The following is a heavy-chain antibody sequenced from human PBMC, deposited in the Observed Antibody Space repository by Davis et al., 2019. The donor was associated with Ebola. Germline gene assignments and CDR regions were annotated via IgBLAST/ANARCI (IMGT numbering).Heavy chain of an antibody. Sequence: PGGSLRLSCAASQFTLSYYWMHWVRQAPGRGLVWVSRIHSDGSATNYADSVKGRFTISRDNAKNTLSLQMNSLRAEDTAVYYCARGVRGGFDLWGQGTMVTVSS. CDR1: QFTLSYYW. CDR2: IHSDGSAT. V-gene: IGHV3-74*01. J-gene: IGHJ3*01. D-gene: IGHD4-23*01. CDR3: ARGVRGGFDL.